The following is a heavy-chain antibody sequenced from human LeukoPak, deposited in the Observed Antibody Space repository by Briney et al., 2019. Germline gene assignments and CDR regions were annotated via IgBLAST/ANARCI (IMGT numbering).Heavy chain of an antibody. CDR1: GYSFTNYW. J-gene: IGHJ4*02. CDR2: IYPDDSDT. V-gene: IGHV5-51*01. CDR3: GRHDGRGYSSGWPPIDY. Sequence: GESLKISCKGSGYSFTNYWIGWVRQMPGKGLEWMGIIYPDDSDTRYSPSFQGQVTISADKSISTAYLQWSSLKASDTGMYYRGRHDGRGYSSGWPPIDYWGQGTLVTVSS. D-gene: IGHD6-19*01.